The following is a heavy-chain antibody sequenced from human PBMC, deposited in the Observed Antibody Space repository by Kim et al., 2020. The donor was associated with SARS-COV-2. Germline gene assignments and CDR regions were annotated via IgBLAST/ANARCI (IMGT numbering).Heavy chain of an antibody. D-gene: IGHD2-2*01. CDR3: ARVSPYCSSTSCHDY. CDR1: GGTLSSYA. J-gene: IGHJ4*02. Sequence: SVKVSCKASGGTLSSYAISWVRQAPGQGLEWMGGIIPIFGTANYAQKFQGRVTITADKSTSTAYMELSSLRSEDTAVYYCARVSPYCSSTSCHDYWGQGTLVTVSS. CDR2: IIPIFGTA. V-gene: IGHV1-69*06.